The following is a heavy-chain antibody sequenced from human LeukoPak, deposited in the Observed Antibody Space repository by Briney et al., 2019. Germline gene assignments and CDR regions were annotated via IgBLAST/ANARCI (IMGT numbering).Heavy chain of an antibody. V-gene: IGHV3-74*01. CDR3: VRAVAGRGNI. D-gene: IGHD6-19*01. CDR1: GLTFSSYW. J-gene: IGHJ3*02. CDR2: INTDGSST. Sequence: GRSLRLSCAASGLTFSSYWTHWVRQAPGNGLVWVSRINTDGSSTSYADSVKGRFTISRDSAKNTLSLQMNSLRAEDTAVYYCVRAVAGRGNIWGQGTTVTVSS.